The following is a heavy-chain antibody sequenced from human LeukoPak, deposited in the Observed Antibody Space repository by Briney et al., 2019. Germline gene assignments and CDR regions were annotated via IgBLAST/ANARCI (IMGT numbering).Heavy chain of an antibody. CDR2: ISGGGGST. J-gene: IGHJ4*02. CDR1: GFPFTRYS. D-gene: IGHD1-26*01. Sequence: GVSLTLSCAASGFPFTRYSMKWLPHAPGKGRVWVSTISGGGGSTYYADSVKGRFTNSRDNSKNTLYLQVNSRRAEDTAVDYCAKGGKWDVTPFDYWGQGTLVTVSS. CDR3: AKGGKWDVTPFDY. V-gene: IGHV3-23*01.